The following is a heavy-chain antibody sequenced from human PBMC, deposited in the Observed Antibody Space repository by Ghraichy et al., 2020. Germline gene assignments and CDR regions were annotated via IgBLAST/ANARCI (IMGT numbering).Heavy chain of an antibody. CDR3: STDSPHCTDGVCYEGYYYYYYMDV. V-gene: IGHV3-15*07. J-gene: IGHJ6*03. CDR2: IKSKTDGGTT. Sequence: GGSLRLSCAASGFTFTYTWMNWVRQVPGKGLEWVGRIKSKTDGGTTDYAAPVKGRFTISRDDSKNTLYLQMNSLKTEDTAVYYCSTDSPHCTDGVCYEGYYYYYYMDVWGKGTTVTVSS. D-gene: IGHD2-8*01. CDR1: GFTFTYTW.